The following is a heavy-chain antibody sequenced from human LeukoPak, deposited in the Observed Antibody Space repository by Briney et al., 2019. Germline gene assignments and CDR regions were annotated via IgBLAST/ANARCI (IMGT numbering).Heavy chain of an antibody. V-gene: IGHV3-48*04. Sequence: GGSLRLSCEASGFTFGNYSRSWVRQAPGKGLEWVSYISSSGSTIYYADSVKGRFTISRDNAKNSLYLQMNSLRAEDTAVYYCAELGITMIGGVWGKGTTVTISS. D-gene: IGHD3-10*02. CDR3: AELGITMIGGV. J-gene: IGHJ6*04. CDR1: GFTFGNYS. CDR2: ISSSGSTI.